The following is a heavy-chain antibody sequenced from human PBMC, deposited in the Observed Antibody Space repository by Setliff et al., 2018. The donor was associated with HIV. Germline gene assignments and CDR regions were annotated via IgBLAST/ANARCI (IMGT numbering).Heavy chain of an antibody. V-gene: IGHV4-4*09. CDR2: IYTSGST. D-gene: IGHD6-19*01. J-gene: IGHJ4*02. Sequence: PSETLSLTCTVSGDSISTDYWTWIRQPPGKGLEWIGCIYTSGSTYYNPSLKSRVTMSVDTSKNQFSLKLRSVTAADTAVYYCEVAGQWGQGTLVTVSS. CDR3: EVAGQ. CDR1: GDSISTDY.